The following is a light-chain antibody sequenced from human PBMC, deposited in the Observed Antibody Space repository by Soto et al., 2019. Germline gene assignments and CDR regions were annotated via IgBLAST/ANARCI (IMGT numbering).Light chain of an antibody. Sequence: DIQLTQSPSFLSASVGDRVTITCRASQGISSYLAWYQQKPGKAPELLIHGASTLHSGVPSRFSGSESGTEFTLTIRSLQPEDFATDYCQQLNSYPLTGGGGTKVEIK. CDR1: QGISSY. CDR3: QQLNSYPLT. V-gene: IGKV1-9*01. CDR2: GAS. J-gene: IGKJ4*01.